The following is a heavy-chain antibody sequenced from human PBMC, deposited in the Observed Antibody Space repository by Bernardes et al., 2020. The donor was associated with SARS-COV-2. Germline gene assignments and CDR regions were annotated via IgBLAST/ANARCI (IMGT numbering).Heavy chain of an antibody. V-gene: IGHV3-74*01. D-gene: IGHD2-2*01. Sequence: GSLRLSCAASGISFSSNWMHWVRQAPGKGLVWVSRISGDGRTTSYADSVKGRFTISRDNVKNTVYLQVNSLRAEDTAVYYCGSSSTTCCDYWGQGTLVTVSS. CDR3: GSSSTTCCDY. J-gene: IGHJ4*02. CDR2: ISGDGRTT. CDR1: GISFSSNW.